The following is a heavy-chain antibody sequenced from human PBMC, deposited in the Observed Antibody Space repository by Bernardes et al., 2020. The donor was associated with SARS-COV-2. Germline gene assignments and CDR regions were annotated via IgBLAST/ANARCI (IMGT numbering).Heavy chain of an antibody. V-gene: IGHV6-1*01. CDR3: ARGGSESGVTFFDH. CDR1: GDSVSSNSAT. CDR2: TYYRSKWYN. D-gene: IGHD2-15*01. J-gene: IGHJ4*02. Sequence: SQTLSLTCAISGDSVSSNSATWNWIRQSPSRGLEWLGRTYYRSKWYNDYAVSVKSRTSINPDTSKNQFSLQLNSMTPEDSAVYFCARGGSESGVTFFDHWGQGTLVTVSS.